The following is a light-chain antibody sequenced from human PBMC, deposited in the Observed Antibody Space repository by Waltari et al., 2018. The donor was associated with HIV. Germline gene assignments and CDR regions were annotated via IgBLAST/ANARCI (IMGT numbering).Light chain of an antibody. J-gene: IGLJ2*01. V-gene: IGLV1-40*01. CDR2: GDT. Sequence: QSVLTPPPSVSGAPGRKVIISCTGSSSNIGAGYDVQWYQQCPGTAPKVLIYGDTTLPAEGAGGVSGGESGSSASLAITGVHAYDEADYECQCYDSSLNGGFFGGGTKWTV. CDR3: QCYDSSLNGGF. CDR1: SSNIGAGYD.